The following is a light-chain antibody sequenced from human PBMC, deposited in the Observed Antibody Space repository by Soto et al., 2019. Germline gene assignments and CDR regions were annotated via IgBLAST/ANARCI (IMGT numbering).Light chain of an antibody. CDR3: QQYGSSPWT. J-gene: IGKJ1*01. Sequence: DIVLTQTPGTLSLSPGERATLSCRASQSVSSSYLAWYQQKPGQAPRLLIYGAYSRATGIQDRFSGSGSGTDFTLTISRLEPEDFAVYYCQQYGSSPWTFGQGTKVDIK. V-gene: IGKV3-20*01. CDR1: QSVSSSY. CDR2: GAY.